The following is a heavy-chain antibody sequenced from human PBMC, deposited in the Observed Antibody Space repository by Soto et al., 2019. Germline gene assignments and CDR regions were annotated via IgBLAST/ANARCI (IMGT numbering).Heavy chain of an antibody. CDR3: ARIMDYYDSSGYRHWYFDL. Sequence: QVTLKESGPVLVKPTETLTLTCTVSGFSLSNARMGMSWIRQPPGKALERLAHIFSNDGKSYSTSLKSRLTVSRVTSKSQVVLTMTNMDPVDTATYYCARIMDYYDSSGYRHWYFDLWGRGTLVTVSS. D-gene: IGHD3-22*01. J-gene: IGHJ2*01. V-gene: IGHV2-26*01. CDR2: IFSNDGK. CDR1: GFSLSNARMG.